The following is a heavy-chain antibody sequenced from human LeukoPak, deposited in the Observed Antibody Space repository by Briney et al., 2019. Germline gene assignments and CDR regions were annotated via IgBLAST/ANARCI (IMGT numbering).Heavy chain of an antibody. Sequence: SETLSLTCTVSGGSISSGSYYWVWIRQPPGKGLEWIGTIYYSGNTYYKASLKSRVTISVDTSKNQFSLRLSSVTAADTAVYYCARDIYCTNGVCYTGIFDYWGQGTLVTVSS. D-gene: IGHD2-8*01. CDR1: GGSISSGSYY. CDR3: ARDIYCTNGVCYTGIFDY. J-gene: IGHJ4*02. CDR2: IYYSGNT. V-gene: IGHV4-39*07.